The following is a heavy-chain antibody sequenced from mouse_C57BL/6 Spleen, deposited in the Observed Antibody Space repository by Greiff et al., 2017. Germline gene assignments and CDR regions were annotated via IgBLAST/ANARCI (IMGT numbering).Heavy chain of an antibody. CDR3: ARGSNYGYFDV. Sequence: EVKLVESEGGLVQPGSSMKLSCTASGFTFSDYYMAWVRQVPEKGLEWVANINYDGSSTYYLDSLKSRFIISRDNAKNILYLQMSSLKSEDTATYYCARGSNYGYFDVWGKGTTVTVSS. V-gene: IGHV5-16*01. CDR2: INYDGSST. CDR1: GFTFSDYY. J-gene: IGHJ1*03. D-gene: IGHD2-5*01.